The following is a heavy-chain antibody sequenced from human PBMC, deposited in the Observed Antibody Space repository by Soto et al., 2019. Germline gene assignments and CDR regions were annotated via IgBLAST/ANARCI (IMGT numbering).Heavy chain of an antibody. D-gene: IGHD3-22*01. V-gene: IGHV3-23*01. J-gene: IGHJ4*02. CDR2: ISGSGGST. CDR1: GFTFSSYA. CDR3: AKDSYDSSGYYHFDY. Sequence: PGGSLRLSCAASGFTFSSYAMSWVRQAPGKGLEWVSAISGSGGSTYYADSVKGRFTISRDNSKNTLYLQMNSLRAEDTAVYYCAKDSYDSSGYYHFDYWGQGTLVTVSS.